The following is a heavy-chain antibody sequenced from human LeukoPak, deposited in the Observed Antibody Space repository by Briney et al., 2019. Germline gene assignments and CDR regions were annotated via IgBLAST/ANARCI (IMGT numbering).Heavy chain of an antibody. J-gene: IGHJ4*02. CDR2: ISSSSSYT. V-gene: IGHV3-11*03. Sequence: GGSLRLSCAASGFTFSDYYMSWIRQAPGKGLEWVSYISSSSSYTNHADSVKGRFTISRDNAKNSLYLQMNSLRAEDTAVYYCARGPGKQFTLDYWGQGTLVTVSS. CDR1: GFTFSDYY. D-gene: IGHD6-19*01. CDR3: ARGPGKQFTLDY.